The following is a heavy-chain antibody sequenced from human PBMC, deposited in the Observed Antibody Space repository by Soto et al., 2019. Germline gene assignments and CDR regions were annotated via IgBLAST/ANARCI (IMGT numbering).Heavy chain of an antibody. Sequence: QVQLVQSGAEVKKPGASVKVSCKASGYTFTSYYIHWVRQAPGQGLEWMGIINPSGGSTSYAQKFQGRVPMTRETATSTVYMELSSLRSEDTAVYYCARGSVAGRRFDYWGQGTLVTVSS. V-gene: IGHV1-46*01. J-gene: IGHJ4*02. CDR2: INPSGGST. D-gene: IGHD6-19*01. CDR1: GYTFTSYY. CDR3: ARGSVAGRRFDY.